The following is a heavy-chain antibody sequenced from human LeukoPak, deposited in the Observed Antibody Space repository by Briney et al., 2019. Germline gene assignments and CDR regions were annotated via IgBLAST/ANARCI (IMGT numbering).Heavy chain of an antibody. CDR3: ARDVSTDNWFDP. CDR2: IYTSGST. CDR1: GGSISSGSYY. Sequence: SETLFLTCTVSGGSISSGSYYWSWIRQPAGKGLEWIGRIYTSGSTNYNPSLKSRVTISVDTSKNQFSLKLSSVTAADTAVYYCARDVSTDNWFDPWGQGTLVTVSS. D-gene: IGHD2/OR15-2a*01. V-gene: IGHV4-61*02. J-gene: IGHJ5*02.